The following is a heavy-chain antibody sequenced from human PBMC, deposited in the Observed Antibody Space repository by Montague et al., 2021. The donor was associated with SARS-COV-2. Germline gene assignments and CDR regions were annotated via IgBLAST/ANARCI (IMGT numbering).Heavy chain of an antibody. CDR3: GRGGWGAPGTGRLFDY. CDR2: TYYRSKWYN. D-gene: IGHD3-10*01. CDR1: GDSVSSNSAA. V-gene: IGHV6-1*01. J-gene: IGHJ4*02. Sequence: CAISGDSVSSNSAAWNWIRQSPSRGLEWLGRTYYRSKWYNDYAVSVNSRITINPDTSKNQFSLQLNSVTPEDTAVYYCGRGGWGAPGTGRLFDYWGQGTLVTVSS.